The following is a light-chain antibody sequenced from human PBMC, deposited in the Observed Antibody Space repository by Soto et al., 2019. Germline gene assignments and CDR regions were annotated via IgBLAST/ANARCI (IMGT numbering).Light chain of an antibody. CDR2: EVS. V-gene: IGLV2-14*01. CDR1: SSDVGGYNY. J-gene: IGLJ2*01. Sequence: QSALTQSASVSGSPGQSITISCTGTSSDVGGYNYVSWYQQHPGKAPKLMIYEVSNRPSGVSNRFSGSKSGNTASLTISGLQAEDEADYYCSSYTSSSTLKVFGGGTKVTVL. CDR3: SSYTSSSTLKV.